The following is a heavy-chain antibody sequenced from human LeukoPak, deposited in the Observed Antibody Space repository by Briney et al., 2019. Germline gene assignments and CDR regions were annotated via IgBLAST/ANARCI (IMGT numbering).Heavy chain of an antibody. V-gene: IGHV1-2*02. J-gene: IGHJ4*02. CDR2: INPNSGGT. CDR1: GYTFTGYY. CDR3: ARGPFTIFGSLPDY. D-gene: IGHD3-3*01. Sequence: ASVKVSCKASGYTFTGYYMHWVRQAPGQGLEWMGWINPNSGGTNYAQKFQGRVTMTRDTSISTAYMELSRLRSDDTAVYYCARGPFTIFGSLPDYWGQGTLVTVSS.